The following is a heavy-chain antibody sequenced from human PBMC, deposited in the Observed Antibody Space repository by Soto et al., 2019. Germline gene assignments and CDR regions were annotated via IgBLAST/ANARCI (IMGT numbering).Heavy chain of an antibody. V-gene: IGHV4-39*01. J-gene: IGHJ5*02. CDR3: ARHSAPYENWFDP. CDR2: IYYSGST. Sequence: SETLSLTCTVSGGSISSSSYYWGWIRQPPGKGLEWIGSIYYSGSTYYNPSLKSRVTISVDTSKNQFSLKLSSVTAADTAVYYCARHSAPYENWFDPWGQGTLVTVSS. D-gene: IGHD5-12*01. CDR1: GGSISSSSYY.